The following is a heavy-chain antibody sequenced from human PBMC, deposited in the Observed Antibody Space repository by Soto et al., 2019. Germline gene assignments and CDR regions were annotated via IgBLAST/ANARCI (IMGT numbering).Heavy chain of an antibody. J-gene: IGHJ4*02. CDR2: INHSGST. D-gene: IGHD4-4*01. V-gene: IGHV4-34*01. Sequence: PSETLSLTCAVYGGSFSGYCWSWIRQPPGKGLDWVGEINHSGSTNYNPSVKSRVTISVDTSKNQFSLNFNSVTASDKALYYCVSQRTTVLTQAYFDYWGPGALVTVSS. CDR3: VSQRTTVLTQAYFDY. CDR1: GGSFSGYC.